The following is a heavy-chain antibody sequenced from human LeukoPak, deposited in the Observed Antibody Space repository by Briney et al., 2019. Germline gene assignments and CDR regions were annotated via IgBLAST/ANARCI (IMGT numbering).Heavy chain of an antibody. D-gene: IGHD3-22*01. V-gene: IGHV3-7*01. CDR2: TRQDGSVK. Sequence: PGGSLRLSCAASAFKFSTYWMSCVRQAPGKGLDWLANTRQDGSVKFYVDSVKGRFSISRDNAKSSLYLQMNSLRVEDTAVYYCASSHDSSGNDWGQGTLVTVSS. CDR3: ASSHDSSGND. CDR1: AFKFSTYW. J-gene: IGHJ4*02.